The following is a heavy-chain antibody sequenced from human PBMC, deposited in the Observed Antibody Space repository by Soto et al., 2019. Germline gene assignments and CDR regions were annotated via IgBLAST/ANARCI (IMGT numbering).Heavy chain of an antibody. CDR3: ARKHGRYDDFWSGYYFDY. Sequence: QVQLQESGPGLVKPSGTLSLTCAVSSGSISSSNWWSWVRQPTGKGLEWIGEIYHSGSTNYKPSLRSRVTISVDKSKNQFSLKLSSVADADRAVYYCARKHGRYDDFWSGYYFDYWGQVTLVTVSS. V-gene: IGHV4-4*02. D-gene: IGHD3-3*01. CDR1: SGSISSSNW. J-gene: IGHJ4*02. CDR2: IYHSGST.